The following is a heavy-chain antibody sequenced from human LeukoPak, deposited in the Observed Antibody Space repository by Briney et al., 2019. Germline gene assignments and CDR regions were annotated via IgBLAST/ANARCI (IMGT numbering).Heavy chain of an antibody. CDR3: ARGTYYYDSSGYPTDDDY. V-gene: IGHV1-69*04. J-gene: IGHJ4*02. D-gene: IGHD3-22*01. Sequence: SVKVSCKASGGTFSSYAISWVRQAPGQGLEWMGRIIPILGIANYAQKFQGRVTITADKSTSTAYMELSSLRSEDTAVYYCARGTYYYDSSGYPTDDDYWGQGTLVTVSS. CDR2: IIPILGIA. CDR1: GGTFSSYA.